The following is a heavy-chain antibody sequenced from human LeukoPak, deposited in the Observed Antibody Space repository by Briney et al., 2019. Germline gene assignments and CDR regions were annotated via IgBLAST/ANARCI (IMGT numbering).Heavy chain of an antibody. CDR1: GGSISSSNW. CDR2: SYHSGST. D-gene: IGHD3-10*01. V-gene: IGHV4-4*02. CDR3: QAYYGSGSYSDC. J-gene: IGHJ4*02. Sequence: PSETLSLTCAVSGGSISSSNWWSWVRQPPGKGLEWIGESYHSGSTNYNPSLKSRVTISVDTSKNQFSLQLSSVTAADTAVYFCQAYYGSGSYSDCWGQGTLVTVSS.